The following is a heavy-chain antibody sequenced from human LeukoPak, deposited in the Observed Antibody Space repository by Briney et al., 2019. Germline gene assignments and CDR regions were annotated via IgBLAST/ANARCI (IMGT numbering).Heavy chain of an antibody. J-gene: IGHJ4*02. Sequence: GGSLRLSCTASGFTFGDYAISWVRQAPGKGLEWVANIEQDGSESHFVDSVKGRFAISRDNAKNSLYMQMNSLRVEDTAVYYCARNWSPYDYWGQGTLVTVSS. CDR1: GFTFGDYA. CDR2: IEQDGSES. V-gene: IGHV3-7*01. CDR3: ARNWSPYDY.